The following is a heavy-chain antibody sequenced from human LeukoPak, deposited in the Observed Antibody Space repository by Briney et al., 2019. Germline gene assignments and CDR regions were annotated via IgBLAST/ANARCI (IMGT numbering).Heavy chain of an antibody. CDR1: GYSFTSYW. V-gene: IGHV5-51*01. CDR2: IYPGDSDT. D-gene: IGHD3-10*01. CDR3: ARSLWFGEFPMDY. Sequence: PGESLKISCKGSGYSFTSYWIGWVRQMPGEGLEWMGIIYPGDSDTRCSPSFQGQVTISADKPISTAYLQWSSLKASDTAMYYCARSLWFGEFPMDYWGQGTLVTVSS. J-gene: IGHJ4*02.